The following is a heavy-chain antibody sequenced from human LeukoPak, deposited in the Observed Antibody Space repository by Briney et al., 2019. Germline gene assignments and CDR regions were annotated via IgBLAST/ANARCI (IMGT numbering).Heavy chain of an antibody. D-gene: IGHD2-15*01. J-gene: IGHJ3*02. CDR3: ARERCNGATCYRAFDI. CDR2: INGDATST. V-gene: IGHV3-74*01. CDR1: GFTFSISW. Sequence: GGSLRLSCAASGFTFSISWMHWVRHAPGKEPVWVSRINGDATSTASADSVKGRLTTSRDNAKNTLYLQMNSLRVEDTAVYYCARERCNGATCYRAFDIWGQGTMVTVSS.